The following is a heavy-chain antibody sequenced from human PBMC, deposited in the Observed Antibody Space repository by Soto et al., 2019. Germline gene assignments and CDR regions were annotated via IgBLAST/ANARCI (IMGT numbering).Heavy chain of an antibody. D-gene: IGHD2-15*01. Sequence: SETLSLTCAVYGGSFSDYYWRWIRQPPGKGLEWIGAINLSGSTNYNPAIESRVTITVDTTKNQFSLKLSSVTAANTAVYYVARATTVVAPAFDYWGQGTQVTVSS. CDR2: INLSGST. CDR1: GGSFSDYY. CDR3: ARATTVVAPAFDY. J-gene: IGHJ4*02. V-gene: IGHV4-34*01.